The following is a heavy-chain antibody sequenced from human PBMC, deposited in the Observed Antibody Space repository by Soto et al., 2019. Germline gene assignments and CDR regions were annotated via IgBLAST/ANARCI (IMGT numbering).Heavy chain of an antibody. J-gene: IGHJ3*01. CDR1: GAAMSSYY. D-gene: IGHD3-22*01. V-gene: IGHV4-4*09. CDR2: IYNTGTT. CDR3: ANDSTEYYSDAFDV. Sequence: QLQESGPGLVKPSETLSLTCTVSGAAMSSYYWSWVRQSPGTGLEWIGYIYNTGTTDYNPSLKSRVSISVERSKFQVSLKLKSVTAADLAVYCCANDSTEYYSDAFDVVAQGAKVIVSS.